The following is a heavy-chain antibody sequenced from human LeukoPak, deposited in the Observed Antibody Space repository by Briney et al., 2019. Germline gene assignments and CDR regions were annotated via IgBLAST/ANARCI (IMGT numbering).Heavy chain of an antibody. D-gene: IGHD3-16*02. J-gene: IGHJ4*02. Sequence: PGGSLRLFCAASGFTFSSYCMIWVRQAPGKGLVWVANIKQDGSEKYYVDSVKGRFTISRDNAKNSLYLQMNSLRAEDTAVNYYARDVMITFRGVIVMYYFDDWGQGTLVTVSS. V-gene: IGHV3-7*01. CDR2: IKQDGSEK. CDR1: GFTFSSYC. CDR3: ARDVMITFRGVIVMYYFDD.